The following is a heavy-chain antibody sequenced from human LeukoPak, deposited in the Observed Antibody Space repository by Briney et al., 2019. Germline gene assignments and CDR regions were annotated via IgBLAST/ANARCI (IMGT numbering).Heavy chain of an antibody. CDR3: ARLTMVRGAEPRDFDY. V-gene: IGHV4-39*01. J-gene: IGHJ4*02. Sequence: SETLSLTCTVSGGSISSSSYYWGWIRQPPGKGLEWIGSIYYSGSTYYNPSLKSRVTISVDTSKNQFSLKLSSVTAADTAVYCCARLTMVRGAEPRDFDYWGQGTLVTVSS. CDR1: GGSISSSSYY. CDR2: IYYSGST. D-gene: IGHD3-10*01.